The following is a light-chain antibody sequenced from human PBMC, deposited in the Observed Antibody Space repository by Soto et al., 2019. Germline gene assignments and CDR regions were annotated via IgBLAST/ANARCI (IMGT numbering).Light chain of an antibody. CDR2: RDN. J-gene: IGLJ1*01. Sequence: QAVVTQPPSASGTPGQRVTISCSGSSSNIGSNYVCWYQQLPGTAPKLLIYRDNQRPSGVPDRFSGSKSGTSASLAISGLRSEDEADYYCAAWDDSLSGRYVFGTGTKITVL. CDR3: AAWDDSLSGRYV. V-gene: IGLV1-47*01. CDR1: SSNIGSNY.